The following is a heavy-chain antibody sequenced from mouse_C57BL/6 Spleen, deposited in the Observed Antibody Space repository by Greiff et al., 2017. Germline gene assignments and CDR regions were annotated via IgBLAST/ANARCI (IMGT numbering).Heavy chain of an antibody. CDR1: GFTFSDAW. CDR2: IRNKANNHAT. Sequence: EVKVEESGGGLVQPGGSMKLSCAASGFTFSDAWMDWVRQSPEKGLEWVAEIRNKANNHATYYAESVKGRFTISRDDSKSSVYLKMNSLRAEDTGIYYCTGITGTGAMDYWGQGTSVTVSS. CDR3: TGITGTGAMDY. D-gene: IGHD4-1*01. J-gene: IGHJ4*01. V-gene: IGHV6-6*01.